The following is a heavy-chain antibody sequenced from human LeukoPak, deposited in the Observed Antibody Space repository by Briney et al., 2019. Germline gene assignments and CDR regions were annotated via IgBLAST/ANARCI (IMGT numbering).Heavy chain of an antibody. CDR2: INHSGST. V-gene: IGHV4-34*01. D-gene: IGHD3-22*01. J-gene: IGHJ4*02. CDR3: ARARWLLNSYFDY. CDR1: GGSFSGYY. Sequence: PSETLSLTCAVYGGSFSGYYWSWIRQPPGKGLEWIGEINHSGSTNCNPSLKGRVTISVDTSKNQFSLKLSSVTAADTAVYYCARARWLLNSYFDYWGQGTLVTVSS.